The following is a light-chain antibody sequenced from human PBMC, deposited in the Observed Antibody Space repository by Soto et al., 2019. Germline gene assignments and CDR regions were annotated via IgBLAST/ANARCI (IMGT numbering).Light chain of an antibody. Sequence: EIVLTQSPGTLSLSPGERATPSCRATQSVSSNYLAWYQQKSGQAPRPLIYGASSRATGIPDRFSGGGSGTDFTLTITRLEPEDFAVYFCLQYGGLPRTFGQGAKVDIK. V-gene: IGKV3-20*01. CDR1: QSVSSNY. CDR3: LQYGGLPRT. J-gene: IGKJ1*01. CDR2: GAS.